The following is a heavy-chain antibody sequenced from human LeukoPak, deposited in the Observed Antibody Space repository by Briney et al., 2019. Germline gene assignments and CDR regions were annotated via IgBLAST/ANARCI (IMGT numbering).Heavy chain of an antibody. CDR2: IYYSGST. V-gene: IGHV4-31*03. Sequence: SETLSLTCTVSGGSISSGGYCWCWIRQHPGKGLEWIGYIYYSGSTYYNPSLKSRVTISVATSKNQFSMKLSSVTAADTAVYYCASLYCSSTSCYTGFDYWGQGTLVTVSS. J-gene: IGHJ4*02. CDR3: ASLYCSSTSCYTGFDY. CDR1: GGSISSGGYC. D-gene: IGHD2-2*01.